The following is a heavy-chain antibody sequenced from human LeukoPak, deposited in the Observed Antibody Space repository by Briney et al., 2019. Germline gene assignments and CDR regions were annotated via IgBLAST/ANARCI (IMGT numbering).Heavy chain of an antibody. V-gene: IGHV3-48*03. D-gene: IGHD3-10*01. CDR2: ISSSGSII. J-gene: IGHJ6*02. Sequence: PGGSLRLSCAASGFTFSSYEMNWVRQAPGKGLVWVSYISSSGSIIYYADSVKGRFTISRDNAKNPLYLQMNSLRADDTAVYYCASNTVVRGVIRETGYGMDVWGQGTTVTVSS. CDR1: GFTFSSYE. CDR3: ASNTVVRGVIRETGYGMDV.